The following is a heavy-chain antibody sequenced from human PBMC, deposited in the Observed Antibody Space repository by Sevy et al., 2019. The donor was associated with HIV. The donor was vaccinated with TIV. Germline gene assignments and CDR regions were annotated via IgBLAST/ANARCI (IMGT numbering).Heavy chain of an antibody. J-gene: IGHJ3*02. CDR2: IRYDGSNK. CDR1: GFTFSSYG. D-gene: IGHD3-22*01. CDR3: AKDRIFMIGDAFDI. Sequence: GGSLRLSCAASGFTFSSYGMHWVRQAPGKGLEWVAFIRYDGSNKYYADSVKGRFTISRDTSKNTLYLQMNSLRAEDTAVYYCAKDRIFMIGDAFDIWGLGTLVTVSS. V-gene: IGHV3-30*02.